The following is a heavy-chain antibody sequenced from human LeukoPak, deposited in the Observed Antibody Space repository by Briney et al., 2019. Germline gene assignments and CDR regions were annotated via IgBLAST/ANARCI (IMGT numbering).Heavy chain of an antibody. CDR2: IYPGDSDT. V-gene: IGHV5-51*01. D-gene: IGHD4-23*01. CDR3: ARPSSLYGGTSEDY. CDR1: GYSFTDYW. Sequence: GESLKISCKASGYSFTDYWIVWVRQMPGKGLEWMGAIYPGDSDTRYSPSLDGQVTISANKSVSTTYLQWSSLQASDTAMYYCARPSSLYGGTSEDYWGQGTLVTVSS. J-gene: IGHJ4*02.